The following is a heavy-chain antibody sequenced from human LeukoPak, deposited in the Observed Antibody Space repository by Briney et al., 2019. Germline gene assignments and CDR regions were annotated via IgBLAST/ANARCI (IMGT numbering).Heavy chain of an antibody. V-gene: IGHV3-11*06. Sequence: GGSLRLSCAASGFTFSGYYMNWIRQAPGKGLEWVSYIHSSSACTNYADSVKGRFTISRDNAKNSLYLQMNSLRAEDTAVYYCARTGDYESFDYWGQGTLVTVSS. CDR3: ARTGDYESFDY. D-gene: IGHD4-17*01. CDR2: IHSSSACT. CDR1: GFTFSGYY. J-gene: IGHJ4*02.